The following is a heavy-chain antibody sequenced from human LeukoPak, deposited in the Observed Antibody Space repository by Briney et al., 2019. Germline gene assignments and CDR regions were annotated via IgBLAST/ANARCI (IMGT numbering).Heavy chain of an antibody. V-gene: IGHV3-15*01. CDR2: IKSKTDGGTT. CDR3: TTDFVWGIVVVPAAVPGAGFDP. J-gene: IGHJ5*02. D-gene: IGHD2-2*01. Sequence: KTGGSLRLSCSTSGFTFGDYAMSWVRQAPGKGLEWVGRIKSKTDGGTTDYAAPVKGRFTISRDDSKNTLYLQMNSLKTEDTAVYYCTTDFVWGIVVVPAAVPGAGFDPWGQGTLVTVSS. CDR1: GFTFGDYA.